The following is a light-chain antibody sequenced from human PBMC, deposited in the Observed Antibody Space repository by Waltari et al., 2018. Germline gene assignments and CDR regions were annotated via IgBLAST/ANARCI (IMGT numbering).Light chain of an antibody. J-gene: IGKJ4*01. CDR3: QQRSNWPLT. CDR1: QYLSSY. V-gene: IGKV3-11*01. Sequence: EIVLTQSPATLSLSPGERATLSCRASQYLSSYFAWYQQKPGQPPRLLIYDASNRAAGIPARFSGTGSGTDFTLTISSLEPEDFVVYYCQQRSNWPLTFGGGTKVEI. CDR2: DAS.